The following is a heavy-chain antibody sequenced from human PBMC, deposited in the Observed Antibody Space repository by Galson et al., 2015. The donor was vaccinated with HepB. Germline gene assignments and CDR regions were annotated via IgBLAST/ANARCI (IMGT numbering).Heavy chain of an antibody. CDR3: AKDHLPYCGGDCYPDY. J-gene: IGHJ4*02. CDR2: ISGSGGST. D-gene: IGHD2-21*02. CDR1: GFTFSSYA. V-gene: IGHV3-23*01. Sequence: SLRLSCAASGFTFSSYAMSWVRQAPGKGLEWVSAISGSGGSTYYADSVKGRFTISRDNSKNTLYLQMNSLRAGDTAVYYCAKDHLPYCGGDCYPDYWGQGTLVTVSS.